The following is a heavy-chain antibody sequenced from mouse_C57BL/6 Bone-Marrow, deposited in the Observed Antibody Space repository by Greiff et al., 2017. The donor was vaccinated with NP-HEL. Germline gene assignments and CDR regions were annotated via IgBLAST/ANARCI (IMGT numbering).Heavy chain of an antibody. V-gene: IGHV1-64*01. CDR2: IHPNSGST. CDR1: GYTFTSYW. J-gene: IGHJ1*03. CDR3: ALYGNYWYFDV. Sequence: QVQLKESGAELVKPGASVKLSCKASGYTFTSYWMHWVKQRPGQGLEWIGMIHPNSGSTNYNEKFKSKATLTVDKSSSTAYMQLSSLTSEDSAVYYCALYGNYWYFDVWGTGTTVTVSS. D-gene: IGHD2-1*01.